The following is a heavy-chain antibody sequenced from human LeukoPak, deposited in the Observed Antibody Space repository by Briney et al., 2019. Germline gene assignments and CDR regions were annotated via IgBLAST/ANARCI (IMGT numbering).Heavy chain of an antibody. V-gene: IGHV3-53*01. CDR3: SRFTYYYDSSGYY. CDR2: IYSGGST. CDR1: GLTVSSNY. J-gene: IGHJ4*02. D-gene: IGHD3-22*01. Sequence: GGSLRLSCAASGLTVSSNYMSWVSQAAGKGREWVSVIYSGGSTYSADSVQGRFTISRDHSKTTLYLQMNSLRAEDTAVYYCSRFTYYYDSSGYYWGQGTLVTVSS.